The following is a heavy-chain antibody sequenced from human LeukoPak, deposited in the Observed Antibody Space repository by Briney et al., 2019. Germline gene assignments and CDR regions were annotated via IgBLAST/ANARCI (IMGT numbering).Heavy chain of an antibody. CDR3: AREYWGSGDY. CDR2: IYPGDSNV. J-gene: IGHJ4*02. V-gene: IGHV5-51*01. CDR1: GDIFTTYW. Sequence: GESLKISCKSSGDIFTTYWIGWVRQMPGKGLEWMGIIYPGDSNVKYSPSFQGQVTISADKSIKTVYLQWTSLKASDTAMYYCAREYWGSGDYWGQGTLVTVSS. D-gene: IGHD7-27*01.